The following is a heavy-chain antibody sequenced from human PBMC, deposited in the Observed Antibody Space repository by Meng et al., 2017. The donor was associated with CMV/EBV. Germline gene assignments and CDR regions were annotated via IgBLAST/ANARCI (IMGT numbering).Heavy chain of an antibody. V-gene: IGHV4-4*07. CDR1: GGSISSYY. Sequence: SETLSLTCTVSGGSISSYYWSWIRQPAGKGLEWIGRIYTSGSTNYNPSLKSRVTMSVDTSKNQFSLKLSSVTAADTAVYYCAREVRYCSSTSCYRFDPWGQGTLVTVSS. J-gene: IGHJ5*02. CDR2: IYTSGST. D-gene: IGHD2-2*01. CDR3: AREVRYCSSTSCYRFDP.